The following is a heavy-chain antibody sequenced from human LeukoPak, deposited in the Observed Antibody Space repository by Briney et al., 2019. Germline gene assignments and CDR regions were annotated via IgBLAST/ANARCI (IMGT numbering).Heavy chain of an antibody. Sequence: ASVKVSCKASGYTFTSYDINWVRQATGQGLEWMGWMNPNSGNTGYAQKFQGRVTMTRNTSISTAYMELSSLRSEDTAVYYCVRGGGYYYYYGMDVWGQGTTVTVSS. CDR3: VRGGGYYYYYGMDV. CDR1: GYTFTSYD. V-gene: IGHV1-8*01. CDR2: MNPNSGNT. J-gene: IGHJ6*02.